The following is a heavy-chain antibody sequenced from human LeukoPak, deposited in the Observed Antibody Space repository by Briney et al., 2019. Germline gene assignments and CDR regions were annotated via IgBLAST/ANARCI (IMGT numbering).Heavy chain of an antibody. Sequence: SETLSLTCTVSGYSISNSYYWGWIRQPPGKGLEWIGSIYHSGNTYYNPSLKSRVTISVDTSKNQFSLKLSSVTAADTAVYYCARALGSGWYDVDYWGQGTLVTVSS. V-gene: IGHV4-38-2*02. D-gene: IGHD6-19*01. CDR2: IYHSGNT. CDR1: GYSISNSYY. CDR3: ARALGSGWYDVDY. J-gene: IGHJ4*02.